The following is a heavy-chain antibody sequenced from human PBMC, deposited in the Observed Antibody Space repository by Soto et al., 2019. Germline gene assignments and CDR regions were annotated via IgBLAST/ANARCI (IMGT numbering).Heavy chain of an antibody. CDR3: ARDLSIQYSGSLELNYFDY. D-gene: IGHD1-26*01. J-gene: IGHJ4*02. V-gene: IGHV3-30-3*01. CDR1: GFTFSSYA. CDR2: ISYDGSNK. Sequence: GGSLRLSCAASGFTFSSYAMHWVRQAPGKGLEWVAVISYDGSNKYYADSVKGRFTISRDNSKNTLYLQMNSLRAEDTAVYYCARDLSIQYSGSLELNYFDYWGQGTLVTVSS.